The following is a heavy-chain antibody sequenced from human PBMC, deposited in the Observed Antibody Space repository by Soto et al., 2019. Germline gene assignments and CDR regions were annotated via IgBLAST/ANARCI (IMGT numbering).Heavy chain of an antibody. J-gene: IGHJ4*02. CDR2: ISGSGGST. CDR1: GFTFSSYA. V-gene: IGHV3-23*01. Sequence: EVQLLESGGGLVQPGGSLRLSCAASGFTFSSYAMSWVRQAPGKGLEWVSAISGSGGSTYYADSVKGRFTISRDNFKNTVYLQMNSLRAEDTDVYYCAKDQDEGNARKRRVKSLDYWGQGTLVTVSS. CDR3: AKDQDEGNARKRRVKSLDY. D-gene: IGHD6-25*01.